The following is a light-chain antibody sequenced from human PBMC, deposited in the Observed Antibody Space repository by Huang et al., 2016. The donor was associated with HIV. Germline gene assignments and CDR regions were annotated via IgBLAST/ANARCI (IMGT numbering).Light chain of an antibody. V-gene: IGKV3-15*01. J-gene: IGKJ2*01. CDR2: GAS. CDR3: QQYNNWPPDT. Sequence: EIVMTQSPATLSVSPGERATLSCRASQSVSNKLAWYQQKPGQAPRLLIYGASTRATGIPARFSGSGSGTEFTLTISSLQSEDFAVYYCQQYNNWPPDTFGQGTKLEI. CDR1: QSVSNK.